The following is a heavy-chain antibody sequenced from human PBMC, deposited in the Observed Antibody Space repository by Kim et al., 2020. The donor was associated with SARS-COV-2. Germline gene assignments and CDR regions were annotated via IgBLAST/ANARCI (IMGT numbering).Heavy chain of an antibody. CDR2: ISYDGSKK. CDR1: GFTFSSYA. CDR3: ARDPLPSLQGGLRFLEWLSHNWFDP. D-gene: IGHD3-3*01. Sequence: GGSLRLSCAASGFTFSSYAMHWVRQAPGKGLEGVAVISYDGSKKYYADSVKGRFTISRDNSKNTLYLQMNSLRAEDTAVYYCARDPLPSLQGGLRFLEWLSHNWFDPWGQGTLVTVSS. J-gene: IGHJ5*02. V-gene: IGHV3-30*04.